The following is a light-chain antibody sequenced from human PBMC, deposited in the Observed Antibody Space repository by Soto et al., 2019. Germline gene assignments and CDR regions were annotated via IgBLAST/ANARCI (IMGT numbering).Light chain of an antibody. CDR1: QSLLHSNGYNY. V-gene: IGKV2-28*01. CDR3: MQGLQTPWT. Sequence: DIVMTQSPLSLPVTPGEPASISCRSSQSLLHSNGYNYLDWYLQKPGQSPQLLIYLGSNRASGVPDRLSGSGSGSDFTLKISRVEAEDVGVYYCMQGLQTPWTLGQGTKVDIK. J-gene: IGKJ1*01. CDR2: LGS.